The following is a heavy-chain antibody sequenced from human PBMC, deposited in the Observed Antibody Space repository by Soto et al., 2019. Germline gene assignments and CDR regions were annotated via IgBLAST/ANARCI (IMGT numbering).Heavy chain of an antibody. V-gene: IGHV1-69*01. CDR3: ARIPNYDILTGYLGGPDY. D-gene: IGHD3-9*01. Sequence: SVKVSCKASGGTFSSYAISWVRQAPGQGLEWMGGIIPIFGTANYAQKFQGRVTITADESTSTAYMELSSLRSEDTAVYYCARIPNYDILTGYLGGPDYWGQGTLVTVSS. CDR1: GGTFSSYA. J-gene: IGHJ4*02. CDR2: IIPIFGTA.